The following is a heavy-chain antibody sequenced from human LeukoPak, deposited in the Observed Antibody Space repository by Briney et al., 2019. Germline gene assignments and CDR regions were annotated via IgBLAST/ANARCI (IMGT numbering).Heavy chain of an antibody. CDR1: GFTFSSYS. D-gene: IGHD6-6*01. V-gene: IGHV3-21*01. Sequence: GGSLRLSCAASGFTFSSYSMNWVRQAPGKGLEWVSSISSSSSYIYYADSVRGRFTISRDNAKNSLYLQMNSLRAEDTAVYYCARLESSSSSSWFDPWGQGTLVTVSS. J-gene: IGHJ5*02. CDR3: ARLESSSSSSWFDP. CDR2: ISSSSSYI.